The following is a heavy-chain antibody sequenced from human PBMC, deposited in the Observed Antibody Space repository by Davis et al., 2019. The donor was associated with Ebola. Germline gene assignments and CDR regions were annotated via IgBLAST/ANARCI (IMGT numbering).Heavy chain of an antibody. D-gene: IGHD3-3*01. V-gene: IGHV1-18*01. CDR2: ITTHNNNT. CDR3: ARGLGVFGVVPDAFDV. J-gene: IGHJ3*01. CDR1: GYTFMSHG. Sequence: ASVKVSCKASGYTFMSHGISWVRQAPGQGLEWLGWITTHNNNTHSTKNLQGRLTMTTDASTSTAYLELRGLRSDDTAVYYCARGLGVFGVVPDAFDVWGQGTMVTTSS.